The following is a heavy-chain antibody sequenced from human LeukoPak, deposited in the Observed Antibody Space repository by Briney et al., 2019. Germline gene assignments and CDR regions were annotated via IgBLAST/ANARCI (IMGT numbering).Heavy chain of an antibody. CDR3: AKVLRGLAYYGDYRD. J-gene: IGHJ4*02. CDR1: GFIFSTYS. Sequence: GGSLRLSCSASGFIFSTYSMTWVRQAPGRGLEWVAYIISGSNTIYYVDSVKDRFTVSRDNAENLLYLQMNSLRDEDTAVYYCAKVLRGLAYYGDYRDWGQGTLVTVSS. V-gene: IGHV3-48*02. CDR2: IISGSNTI. D-gene: IGHD4-17*01.